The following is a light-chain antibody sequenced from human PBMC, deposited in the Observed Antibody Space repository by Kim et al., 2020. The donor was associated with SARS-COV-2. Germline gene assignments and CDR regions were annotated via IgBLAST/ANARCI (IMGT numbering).Light chain of an antibody. Sequence: DVVMTQSPLSLPVTLGQPASISCRSSQSLVHSDGNTYLNWFQQRPGQSPRRLIYKVSNRDSGVPDRFSGSGSGTDFTLKISRVEAEDVGVYYCMQGTHWRPWTFGQGTKVDI. V-gene: IGKV2-30*02. CDR2: KVS. CDR1: QSLVHSDGNTY. CDR3: MQGTHWRPWT. J-gene: IGKJ1*01.